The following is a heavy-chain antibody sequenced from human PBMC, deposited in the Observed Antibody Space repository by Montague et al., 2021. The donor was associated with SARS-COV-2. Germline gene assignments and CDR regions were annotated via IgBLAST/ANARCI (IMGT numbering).Heavy chain of an antibody. V-gene: IGHV4-39*02. CDR3: ARGMIRGVTTPFDY. CDR1: SGSIISSGYY. CDR2: IYYSGTT. Sequence: SETLSLTCSVSSGSIISSGYYWGWIRQPPGNELEWIGNIYYSGTTYYNPSLQSRGTISVDTSKNHLSLRLSSVTAADTAVYFCARGMIRGVTTPFDYWGQGSQVTVSS. J-gene: IGHJ4*02. D-gene: IGHD3-10*01.